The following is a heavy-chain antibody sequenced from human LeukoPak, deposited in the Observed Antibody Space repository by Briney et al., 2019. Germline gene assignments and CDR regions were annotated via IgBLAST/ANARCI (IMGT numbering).Heavy chain of an antibody. V-gene: IGHV4-59*01. CDR2: IYYSGST. CDR1: GGSISSYY. CDR3: AREPPPGRGFDY. Sequence: SETLSLTCTVSGGSISSYYWSWIRQPPGKGLEWIGYIYYSGSTNYNPSLKSRVTISVDTSKNQLSLKLSSVTAADTAVYYCAREPPPGRGFDYWGQGTLVTVSS. J-gene: IGHJ4*02. D-gene: IGHD3-10*01.